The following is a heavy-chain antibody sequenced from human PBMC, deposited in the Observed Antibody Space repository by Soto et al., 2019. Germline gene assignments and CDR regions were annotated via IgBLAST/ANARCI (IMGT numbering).Heavy chain of an antibody. V-gene: IGHV1-18*01. Sequence: QVQLVQSGAEVKRAGASVKVSCKASGYTFSSYGLSWVRQAPGQGLEWMGWISDYNGNTHYAQKFQGRVIMTTDTSTREAYMELRSLRSDDTAVYFCAREGYYSGSGTYSPPRYYGMDVWGQGTTVTVSS. D-gene: IGHD3-10*01. CDR1: GYTFSSYG. CDR3: AREGYYSGSGTYSPPRYYGMDV. CDR2: ISDYNGNT. J-gene: IGHJ6*02.